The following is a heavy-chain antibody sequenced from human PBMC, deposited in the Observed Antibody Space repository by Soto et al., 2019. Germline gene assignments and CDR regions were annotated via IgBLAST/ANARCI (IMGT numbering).Heavy chain of an antibody. D-gene: IGHD3-9*01. CDR3: AKPLLRYFDWLSYFDY. Sequence: QVQLVESGGGVVQPGTSLRLSCAASGYTFRSHGIHWVRQAPGKGLEWVALISYNGSNTYYADSVKGRFTISRDNSKNTVFLQMNSLRAEDTAVYYCAKPLLRYFDWLSYFDYWGQGSLVTVSS. V-gene: IGHV3-30-3*02. J-gene: IGHJ4*02. CDR1: GYTFRSHG. CDR2: ISYNGSNT.